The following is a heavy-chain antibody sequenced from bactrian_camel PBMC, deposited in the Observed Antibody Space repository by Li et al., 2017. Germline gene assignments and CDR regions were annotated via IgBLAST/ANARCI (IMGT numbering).Heavy chain of an antibody. V-gene: IGHV3-2*01. D-gene: IGHD2*01. J-gene: IGHJ4*01. CDR3: AANRSDHGGYCALVAFRWAY. CDR1: GHSRGSNC. Sequence: VQLVESGGGLVQPGGTLRLSCVVSGHSRGSNCVGWFRQAPGKGLEWVSSIYSDGSNTYHADSVKGRFTISRDNAKNTVYLQMNSLKSEDTALYYCAANRSDHGGYCALVAFRWAYWGQGTQVTVS. CDR2: IYSDGSNT.